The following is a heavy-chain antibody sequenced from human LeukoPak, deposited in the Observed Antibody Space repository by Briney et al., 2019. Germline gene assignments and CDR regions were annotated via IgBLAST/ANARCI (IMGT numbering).Heavy chain of an antibody. Sequence: PSGTLSLTCTVSGGSISSSPYYWGWIRQPQGKGLEWIGSIYYSGTTHYNPSLESRVTISVHTSKNQFSLKLSSVTAADTAVYYCARGYYFYASGSYWGFDYWGQGTLVTVSS. CDR3: ARGYYFYASGSYWGFDY. D-gene: IGHD3-10*01. J-gene: IGHJ4*02. V-gene: IGHV4-39*07. CDR2: IYYSGTT. CDR1: GGSISSSPYY.